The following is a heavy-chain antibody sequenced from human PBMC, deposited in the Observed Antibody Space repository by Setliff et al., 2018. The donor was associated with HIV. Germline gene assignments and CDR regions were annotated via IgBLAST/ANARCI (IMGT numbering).Heavy chain of an antibody. CDR1: GYIFTSYG. J-gene: IGHJ5*02. V-gene: IGHV1-18*01. D-gene: IGHD2-15*01. CDR2: ISGYNGNT. CDR3: ARRVVAAGWFDP. Sequence: ASVKVSCKASGYIFTSYGISWVRQAPGQGLEWMGWISGYNGNTNYAQKLQGRVTMTTDTSTSTAYMELRSLRSDDTAVYYCARRVVAAGWFDPWGQGTLVTVSS.